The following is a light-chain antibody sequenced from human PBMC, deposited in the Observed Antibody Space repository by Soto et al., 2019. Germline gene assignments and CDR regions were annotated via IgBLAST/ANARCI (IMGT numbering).Light chain of an antibody. J-gene: IGLJ1*01. CDR3: CSFAGTSTYV. CDR1: SSDVGTYNI. Sequence: QSVLTQPASVSGSPGQSITISCTGTSSDVGTYNIVSWYQQHPGKAPKLIIYEVTKRPSGVSNRFSGSKSGNTASLTISGLQAEDEADYHCCSFAGTSTYVFGSGTKVTVL. V-gene: IGLV2-23*02. CDR2: EVT.